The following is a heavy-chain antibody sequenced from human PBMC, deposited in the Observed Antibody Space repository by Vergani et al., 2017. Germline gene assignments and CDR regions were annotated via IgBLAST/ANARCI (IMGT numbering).Heavy chain of an antibody. J-gene: IGHJ5*01. Sequence: DVHLAESGGGFFQPGGSLRLSCSASGFSFNSYWMHWVRQVPGKGLLWVSRIKSDGSITAYADSVKGRFTISRDNAQNTLYLKMNSLRVEDTGVYYCASARCIETCYMSNWLDSWGQGTLVTVSS. CDR1: GFSFNSYW. V-gene: IGHV3-74*03. CDR2: IKSDGSIT. D-gene: IGHD3-9*01. CDR3: ASARCIETCYMSNWLDS.